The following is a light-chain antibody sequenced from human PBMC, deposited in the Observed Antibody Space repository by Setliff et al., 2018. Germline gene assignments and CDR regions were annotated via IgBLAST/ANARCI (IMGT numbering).Light chain of an antibody. CDR3: SSYADSNIFL. Sequence: QSALTQPPSASGSPGQSVTISCTGTSNGVWGNNYVSWYQQHPGKAPQLIIYDVTKRPSGVPDRFSGSKSGNTASLTVSGLQAEDEADYYCSSYADSNIFLFGTGTKVTVL. V-gene: IGLV2-8*01. CDR1: SNGVWGNNY. CDR2: DVT. J-gene: IGLJ1*01.